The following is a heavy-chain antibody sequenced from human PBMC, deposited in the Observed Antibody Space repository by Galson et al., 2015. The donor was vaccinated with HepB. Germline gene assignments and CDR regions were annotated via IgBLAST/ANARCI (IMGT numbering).Heavy chain of an antibody. V-gene: IGHV3-30*18. D-gene: IGHD3-22*01. CDR3: AKGGGYYDSSGYYYGDY. CDR1: GFTFSSYG. CDR2: ISCDGSNK. Sequence: SLRLSCAASGFTFSSYGMHWVRQAPGKGLEWVAVISCDGSNKYYADSVKGRFTISRDNSKNTLYLQMNSLRAEDTAVYYCAKGGGYYDSSGYYYGDYWGQGTLVTVSS. J-gene: IGHJ4*02.